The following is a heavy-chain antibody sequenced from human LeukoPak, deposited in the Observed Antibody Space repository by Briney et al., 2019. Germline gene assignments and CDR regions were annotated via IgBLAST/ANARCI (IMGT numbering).Heavy chain of an antibody. V-gene: IGHV3-48*04. CDR2: ITSSSTV. Sequence: GGSLRLSCAASGFTFSNYSMNWVRQAPGKGLEWVSYITSSSTVYYAGSVKGRFTISRDNAKNSLFLQMNSLRAEDTAVYYCARDYCSGPRCYFIDYWGQGALVTVSS. J-gene: IGHJ4*02. D-gene: IGHD2-15*01. CDR1: GFTFSNYS. CDR3: ARDYCSGPRCYFIDY.